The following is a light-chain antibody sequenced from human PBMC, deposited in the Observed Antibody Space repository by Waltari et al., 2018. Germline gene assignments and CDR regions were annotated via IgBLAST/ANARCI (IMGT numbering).Light chain of an antibody. CDR3: QQSYTTPRT. J-gene: IGKJ1*01. V-gene: IGKV1-39*01. CDR1: QTITRY. Sequence: DIQMTQSPSSLSASVGDRVTITCRANQTITRYLNWYQQKPGKAPRLLIQGASSLQSEVPSRVSGSGSGTDFALTITSLQPEDFATYFCQQSYTTPRTFGQGTTVDIK. CDR2: GAS.